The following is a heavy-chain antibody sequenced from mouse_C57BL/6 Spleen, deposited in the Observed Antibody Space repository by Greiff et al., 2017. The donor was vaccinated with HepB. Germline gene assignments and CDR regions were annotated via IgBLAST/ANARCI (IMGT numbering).Heavy chain of an antibody. Sequence: VKLQESGAELARPGASVKLSCKASGYTFTSYGISWVKQRTGQGLEWIGEIYPRSGNTYYNEKFKGKATLTADKSSSTAYMELRSLTSEDSAVYFCARSNYGSSYVGYFDVWGTGTTVTVSS. CDR1: GYTFTSYG. J-gene: IGHJ1*03. CDR2: IYPRSGNT. D-gene: IGHD1-1*01. CDR3: ARSNYGSSYVGYFDV. V-gene: IGHV1-81*01.